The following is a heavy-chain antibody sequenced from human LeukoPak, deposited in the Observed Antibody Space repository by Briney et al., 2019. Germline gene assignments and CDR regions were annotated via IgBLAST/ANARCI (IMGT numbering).Heavy chain of an antibody. V-gene: IGHV3-48*04. CDR3: AKVGGPFSSSSRFDC. CDR1: GFTFSSYS. Sequence: GGSLRLSCAASGFTFSSYSMNWVRQAPGKGLEWVSYISSSSSTIYYADSVKGRFTISRDNTKNSLYLQMNSLRAEDTAVYYCAKVGGPFSSSSRFDCWGQGTLVTVSS. J-gene: IGHJ4*02. CDR2: ISSSSSTI. D-gene: IGHD6-6*01.